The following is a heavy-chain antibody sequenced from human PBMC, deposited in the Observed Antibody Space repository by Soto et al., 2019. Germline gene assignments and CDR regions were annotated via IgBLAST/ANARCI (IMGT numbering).Heavy chain of an antibody. V-gene: IGHV3-23*01. CDR1: GFTFNNHA. D-gene: IGHD7-27*01. CDR3: AKQGGNWGWEAY. CDR2: ISAAGPNT. J-gene: IGHJ4*02. Sequence: EVQLLDSGGGLIQPGGSLRLSCAASGFTFNNHAMSWVRQAPGKGLEWVSSISAAGPNTQYADSVKGRFTISRDNSKSTMYLQMNSLRAEDTAVYHCAKQGGNWGWEAYWGQGTLVTVSS.